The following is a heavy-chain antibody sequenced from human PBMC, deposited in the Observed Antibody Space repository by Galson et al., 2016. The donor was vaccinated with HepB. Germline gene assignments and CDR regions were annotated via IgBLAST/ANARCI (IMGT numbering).Heavy chain of an antibody. D-gene: IGHD5-24*01. J-gene: IGHJ4*02. CDR3: AKGAVGDGYTEPLDY. Sequence: TLSLTCTVSGGSIRSGPYFWSWIRQHPGKGLEWIGYVYYSGRTSYNPSLKSRLSISVDTSENQFSLRLSSVTAADTAVYYCAKGAVGDGYTEPLDYWGQGILITVSS. CDR1: GGSIRSGPYF. V-gene: IGHV4-31*03. CDR2: VYYSGRT.